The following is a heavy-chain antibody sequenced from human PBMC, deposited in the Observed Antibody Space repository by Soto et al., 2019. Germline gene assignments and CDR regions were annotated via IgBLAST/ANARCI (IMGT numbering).Heavy chain of an antibody. CDR2: ISGSGGST. Sequence: GGSLRLSGPAYGFTFSSYAMSWVRQAPGKGLEWVSAISGSGGSTYYADSVKGRFTIPRDNSKNTLYLQMNSLRAEEPCVYYCEKDSWYFDLWCQGSQVALSS. J-gene: IGHJ4*02. CDR1: GFTFSSYA. D-gene: IGHD6-13*01. CDR3: EKDSWYFDL. V-gene: IGHV3-23*01.